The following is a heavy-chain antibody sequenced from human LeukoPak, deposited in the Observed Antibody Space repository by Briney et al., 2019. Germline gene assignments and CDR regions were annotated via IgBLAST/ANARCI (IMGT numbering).Heavy chain of an antibody. D-gene: IGHD3-22*01. Sequence: PSETLSLTCTVSGGSISSYYWSWIRQPPGRGLEWIGYIYYSGSTNYNPSLKSRVTISVDTSKNQFSLRLSSVTAADTAVYYCARVTGYIVEDYFDYWGQGTLVTVSS. CDR1: GGSISSYY. J-gene: IGHJ4*02. CDR2: IYYSGST. CDR3: ARVTGYIVEDYFDY. V-gene: IGHV4-59*01.